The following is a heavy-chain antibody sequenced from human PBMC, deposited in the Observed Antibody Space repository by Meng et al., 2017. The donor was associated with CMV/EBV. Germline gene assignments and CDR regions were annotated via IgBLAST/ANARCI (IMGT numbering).Heavy chain of an antibody. J-gene: IGHJ4*02. CDR3: TSTIGYYYDSSGYYLDY. D-gene: IGHD3-22*01. V-gene: IGHV3-15*01. CDR2: IKSKTDGGTT. Sequence: GESLKISCTASGFTFGDYPMTWVRQAPGKGLEWVGRIKSKTDGGTTDYAAPVKGRFTISRDDSKNTLYLQMNSLKTEDTAVYYCTSTIGYYYDSSGYYLDYWGQGTLVTVSS. CDR1: GFTFGDYP.